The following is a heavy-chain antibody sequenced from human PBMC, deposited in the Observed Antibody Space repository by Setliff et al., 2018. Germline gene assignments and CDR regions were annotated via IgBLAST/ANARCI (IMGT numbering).Heavy chain of an antibody. J-gene: IGHJ4*02. CDR3: ASTQRGTSSEC. D-gene: IGHD6-6*01. CDR2: IKQDGSEK. V-gene: IGHV3-7*03. CDR1: GFTFSSYS. Sequence: GGSLRLSCAASGFTFSSYSIHWVRQAPGKGLEWVANIKQDGSEKYYVDSVKGRFTISRDNAKNSLYLQMNSLRAEDTAVYYCASTQRGTSSECWGQGTLVTVSS.